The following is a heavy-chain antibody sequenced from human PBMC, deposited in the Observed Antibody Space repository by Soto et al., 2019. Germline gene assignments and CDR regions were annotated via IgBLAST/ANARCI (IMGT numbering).Heavy chain of an antibody. V-gene: IGHV2-5*01. D-gene: IGHD3-3*01. CDR2: IYWNDDK. Sequence: SGPTLVKPTQTLTLTCTFSGFSLSTSGVGVGWIRQPPGKALEWLALIYWNDDKRYSPSLKSRLTITKDTSKNQVVLTMTNMDPVDTATYYCAHRDFWSGYRTSDAFDIWGQGTMVTVS. J-gene: IGHJ3*02. CDR1: GFSLSTSGVG. CDR3: AHRDFWSGYRTSDAFDI.